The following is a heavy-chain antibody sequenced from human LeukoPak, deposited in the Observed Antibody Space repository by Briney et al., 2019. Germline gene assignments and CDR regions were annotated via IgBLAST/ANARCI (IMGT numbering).Heavy chain of an antibody. J-gene: IGHJ4*02. CDR3: AKARGLGIVGAHFDY. CDR1: GFTFSSYA. CDR2: ISGGGGTT. Sequence: GGSLRLSCAASGFTFSSYAMTWIRQAPGKGLEWVSTISGGGGTTYYPDSVKGRFTISRDNSKNTLYLQMNSLRAEDTAVYYCAKARGLGIVGAHFDYWGQGTLVTVSS. V-gene: IGHV3-23*01. D-gene: IGHD1-26*01.